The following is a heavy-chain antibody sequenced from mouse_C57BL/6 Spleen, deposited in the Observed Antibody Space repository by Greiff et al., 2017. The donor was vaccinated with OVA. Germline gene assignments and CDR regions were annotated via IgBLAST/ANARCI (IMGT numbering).Heavy chain of an antibody. J-gene: IGHJ4*01. CDR2: IYPGDGDT. D-gene: IGHD4-1*01. CDR3: ARSPNWYYAMDY. Sequence: QVQLQQSGAELVKPGASVKISCKASGYAFSSYWMNWVKQRPGKGLEWIGQIYPGDGDTNYNGKFKGKATLTADKSSSTAYMQLSSLTSEDSAVYFCARSPNWYYAMDYWGQGTSVTVSS. CDR1: GYAFSSYW. V-gene: IGHV1-80*01.